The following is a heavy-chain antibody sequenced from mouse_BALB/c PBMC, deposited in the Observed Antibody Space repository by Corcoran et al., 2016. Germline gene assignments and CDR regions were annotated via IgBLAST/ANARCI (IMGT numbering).Heavy chain of an antibody. D-gene: IGHD2-14*01. CDR2: ILPGSGST. J-gene: IGHJ4*01. V-gene: IGHV1-9*01. CDR1: GYTFSSYW. Sequence: QVQLQQSGAELMKPGASVKISCKATGYTFSSYWIEWVKQRPGHGLEWIGEILPGSGSTNYNEKFKGKATFTADTSSNTAYMQLSSLTSEDSAVYYCARFLYYRYDSYSMDYWGQGTSVTVSS. CDR3: ARFLYYRYDSYSMDY.